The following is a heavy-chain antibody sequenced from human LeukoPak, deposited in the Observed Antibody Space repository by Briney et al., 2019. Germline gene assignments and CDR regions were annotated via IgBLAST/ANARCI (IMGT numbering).Heavy chain of an antibody. D-gene: IGHD6-13*01. CDR2: IIGSGSST. CDR1: GFTFRDYY. V-gene: IGHV3-23*01. Sequence: GESLRLSCAASGFTFRDYYMTWIRQAPGKGLEWVSAIIGSGSSTYYADSVKGRFTISRDNSKNTLFLQMNSLRAEDTAVYYCAKDRAQQLVLDFWGQGTLVTVSS. CDR3: AKDRAQQLVLDF. J-gene: IGHJ4*02.